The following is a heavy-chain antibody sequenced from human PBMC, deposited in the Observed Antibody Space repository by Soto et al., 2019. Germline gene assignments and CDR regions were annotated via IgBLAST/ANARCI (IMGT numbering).Heavy chain of an antibody. CDR1: GFTFSSYG. J-gene: IGHJ4*02. CDR3: AKTMIGTCYFDY. Sequence: QVQLVESGGGVVQPGRSLRLSCAASGFTFSSYGMHWVRQAPGKGLEWVAVISYDGSNKYYADSVKGRFTISRDNSKNTLYLQMNSLRAEDTAVYYCAKTMIGTCYFDYWGQGTLVTVSS. CDR2: ISYDGSNK. D-gene: IGHD3-22*01. V-gene: IGHV3-30*18.